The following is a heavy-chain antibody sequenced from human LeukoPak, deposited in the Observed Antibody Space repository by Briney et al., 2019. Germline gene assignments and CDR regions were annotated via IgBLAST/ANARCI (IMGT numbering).Heavy chain of an antibody. CDR2: IYYSGST. CDR1: GGSISSYY. Sequence: PSETLSLTCSVSGGSISSYYWSWIRQPPGKGLEWIGYIYYSGSTNYNPSLKSRVTISVDTSKNQFSLKLSSVTAADTAVYYCARSLNAEWFGECRCYFDYWGQGTLVTVSS. J-gene: IGHJ4*02. D-gene: IGHD3-10*01. V-gene: IGHV4-59*01. CDR3: ARSLNAEWFGECRCYFDY.